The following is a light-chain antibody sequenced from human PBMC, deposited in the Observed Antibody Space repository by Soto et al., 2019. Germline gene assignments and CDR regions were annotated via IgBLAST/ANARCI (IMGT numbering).Light chain of an antibody. CDR1: ESISGW. CDR3: QKYNTYPWT. Sequence: DIQMTQSPSTLSASAGDRVTITCRASESISGWLAWYQQKPGKAPKLLIYDASTLQSGVPSRVSGSGSGTEFTLTISSLQPDDFATYYCQKYNTYPWTFGQGTKVDIK. V-gene: IGKV1-5*01. J-gene: IGKJ1*01. CDR2: DAS.